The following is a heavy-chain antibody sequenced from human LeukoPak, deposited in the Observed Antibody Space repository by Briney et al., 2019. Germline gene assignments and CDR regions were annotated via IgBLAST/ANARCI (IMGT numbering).Heavy chain of an antibody. CDR1: GFTFSNAW. J-gene: IGHJ4*02. Sequence: PGGSLRLSCAASGFTFSNAWMSWVRQAPGKGLEWVGRIKSKTDGGTTDYAAPVKGRFTISRDDSKNTLYLQMNSLKTEDTAVYYCTTDRRGYDILTGYYTYFDYWGQGTLVTASS. CDR2: IKSKTDGGTT. CDR3: TTDRRGYDILTGYYTYFDY. D-gene: IGHD3-9*01. V-gene: IGHV3-15*01.